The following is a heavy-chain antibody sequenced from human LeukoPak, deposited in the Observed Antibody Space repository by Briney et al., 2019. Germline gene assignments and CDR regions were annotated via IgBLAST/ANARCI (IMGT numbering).Heavy chain of an antibody. CDR2: IRSKANSYAT. D-gene: IGHD3-22*01. J-gene: IGHJ4*02. CDR3: TRQDDSSGYYSRGVDY. Sequence: GGSLRLSCAASGFTFSGSAMHWVRQASGKGLEWVGRIRSKANSYATAYAASVKGRFTISRDDSKNTAYLQMNSLKTEDTAVYYCTRQDDSSGYYSRGVDYWGQGTLVTVSS. V-gene: IGHV3-73*01. CDR1: GFTFSGSA.